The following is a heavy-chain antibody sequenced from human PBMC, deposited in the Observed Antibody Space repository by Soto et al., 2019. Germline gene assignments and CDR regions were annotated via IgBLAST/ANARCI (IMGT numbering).Heavy chain of an antibody. Sequence: GGSLRLSCTASGFTFSTYSMNWVRQAPGKGLEWVSGISGSGDSTYYADSVKGRFTISRDNSKNTLYLQMNSLRAEDTAVYYCAKGVPGIAVAGTGYFQHWGQGTLVTVSS. V-gene: IGHV3-23*01. CDR1: GFTFSTYS. J-gene: IGHJ1*01. CDR3: AKGVPGIAVAGTGYFQH. CDR2: ISGSGDST. D-gene: IGHD6-19*01.